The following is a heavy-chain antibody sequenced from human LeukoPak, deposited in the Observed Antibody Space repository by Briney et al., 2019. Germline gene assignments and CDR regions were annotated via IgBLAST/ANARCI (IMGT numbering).Heavy chain of an antibody. Sequence: SETLSLTCAVYGGSFSGYYWSWIRQPPGKGLEWIGEINHSGSTNYNPSLKSRVTISVDTSKNQFSLKLSSVTAADTSVYYCAMSTNYYYYYMDVWGKGTTVTVSS. CDR3: AMSTNYYYYYMDV. CDR2: INHSGST. V-gene: IGHV4-34*01. CDR1: GGSFSGYY. J-gene: IGHJ6*03.